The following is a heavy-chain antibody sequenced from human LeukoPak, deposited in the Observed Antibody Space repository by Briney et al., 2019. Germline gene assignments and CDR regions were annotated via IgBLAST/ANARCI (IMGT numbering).Heavy chain of an antibody. J-gene: IGHJ4*02. Sequence: GGSLRLSCAASGFTFSGNQMNWVRQAPGKGLEWVSVIYIEGDTYYVDSVKGRFTISRDNSKNTVYLQMNRLKPEDTAVYYCARDPRDGYGHLDYWGRGTPVTV. D-gene: IGHD5-24*01. CDR1: GFTFSGNQ. V-gene: IGHV3-53*05. CDR3: ARDPRDGYGHLDY. CDR2: IYIEGDT.